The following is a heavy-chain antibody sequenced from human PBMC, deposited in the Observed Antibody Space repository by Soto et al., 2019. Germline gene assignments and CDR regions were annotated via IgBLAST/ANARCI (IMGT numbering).Heavy chain of an antibody. D-gene: IGHD3-16*01. CDR2: ISYDGGSQ. Sequence: GGSLRLSCAASGFTFSNAWMNWVRQAPGKGLEWVGRISYDGGSQVYADSVKGRFTVSRDNSERTLSLQMNSLRPEDTAVYYCARDQTYYDSRYGMDVWGQGTTVTVSS. CDR1: GFTFSNAW. J-gene: IGHJ6*02. V-gene: IGHV3-30*03. CDR3: ARDQTYYDSRYGMDV.